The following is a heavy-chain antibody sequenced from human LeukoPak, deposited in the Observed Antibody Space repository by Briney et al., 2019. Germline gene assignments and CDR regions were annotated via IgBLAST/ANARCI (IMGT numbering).Heavy chain of an antibody. D-gene: IGHD2-8*01. J-gene: IGHJ4*02. CDR3: ARGVIDY. V-gene: IGHV1-2*02. Sequence: ASVKVSCKASGYTFTGYYMHWVRQAPGQGLEWMGWINPNSGGTNYAQKFQGRVTMTRDMSTSTVYMELSSLRSEDTAVYYCARGVIDYWGQGTLVTVSS. CDR1: GYTFTGYY. CDR2: INPNSGGT.